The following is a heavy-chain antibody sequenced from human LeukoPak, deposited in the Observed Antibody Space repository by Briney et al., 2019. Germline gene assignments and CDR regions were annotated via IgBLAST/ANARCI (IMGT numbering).Heavy chain of an antibody. D-gene: IGHD6-6*01. CDR1: GFTFSARG. J-gene: IGHJ4*02. CDR2: INAVSDSR. V-gene: IGHV3-48*04. CDR3: ARDASWASDH. Sequence: GGSLRLSCAASGFTFSARGMNWVRQAPGEGLEWLSHINAVSDSRFYADSVRGRFTISRDNANNLVFLQMNNLRADDGAVYYCARDASWASDHWGQGTLVTVSS.